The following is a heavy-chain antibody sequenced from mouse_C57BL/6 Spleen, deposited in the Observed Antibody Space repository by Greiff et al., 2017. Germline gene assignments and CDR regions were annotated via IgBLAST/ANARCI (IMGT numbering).Heavy chain of an antibody. CDR3: ARGGRGNSWFAY. CDR2: ISDGGSYT. J-gene: IGHJ3*01. Sequence: EVKLVESGGGLVKPGGSLKLSCAASGFTFSSYAMSWARQTPEKRLEWVATISDGGSYTYYPDNVKGRFTISRDNAKNNLYLQMSHLKSEDTAMYYCARGGRGNSWFAYWGQGTLVTVSA. V-gene: IGHV5-4*03. D-gene: IGHD2-1*01. CDR1: GFTFSSYA.